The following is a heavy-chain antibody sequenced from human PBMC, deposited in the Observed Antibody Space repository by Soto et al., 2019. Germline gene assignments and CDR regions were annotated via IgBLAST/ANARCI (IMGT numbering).Heavy chain of an antibody. CDR3: ASATSYYVVDY. V-gene: IGHV4-59*01. CDR2: IVYSGST. J-gene: IGHJ4*01. D-gene: IGHD3-3*01. CDR1: GGSISSYY. Sequence: QVQLQASCPGLVKPSETLSLTCTVAGGSISSYYVSWIRQPPGKGLSWIGYIVYSGSTNYNPSLRSRVTISVDTSKSLCPLRMSYVPAADTAVYFCASATSYYVVDYCGHGTLVALSS.